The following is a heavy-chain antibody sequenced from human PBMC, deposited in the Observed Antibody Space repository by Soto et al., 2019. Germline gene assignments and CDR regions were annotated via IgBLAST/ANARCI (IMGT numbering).Heavy chain of an antibody. J-gene: IGHJ6*02. CDR1: GGSLRGYS. D-gene: IGHD3-9*01. V-gene: IGHV4-59*01. CDR2: VYSGGGT. Sequence: SETLSLTCTVSGGSLRGYSWSWIRQSPGKGLEWIGYVYSGGGTNYSPSFMGRVTISVDTTDNQFSLKLNSVTAADTAVYYCAREKAPASPQYFYYGMDVWGQGTTVTVSS. CDR3: AREKAPASPQYFYYGMDV.